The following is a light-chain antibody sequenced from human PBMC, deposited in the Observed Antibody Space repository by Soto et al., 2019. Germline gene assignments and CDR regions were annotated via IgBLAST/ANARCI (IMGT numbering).Light chain of an antibody. Sequence: EAGLTHCACAVSLSQGERATLSCRASQSVXSSYLAWYQQKPGQAPRLRXDGASSSANGIPDRLSGSGSGTDFTLTISRREPKDSALYYCQLYGSAMWTLGHGTKVDIK. V-gene: IGKV3-20*01. J-gene: IGKJ1*01. CDR1: QSVXSSY. CDR2: GAS. CDR3: QLYGSAMWT.